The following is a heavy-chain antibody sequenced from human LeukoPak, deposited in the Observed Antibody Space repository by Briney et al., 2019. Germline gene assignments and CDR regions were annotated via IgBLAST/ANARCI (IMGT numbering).Heavy chain of an antibody. CDR2: ISGSGGST. CDR1: GFTFSSYA. D-gene: IGHD5-12*01. J-gene: IGHJ4*02. Sequence: GGSLRLSCAASGFTFSSYAMSWVRQAPGKGLEWVSAISGSGGSTYYADSVKGRFTISRDNSKNTLYLRMNSLRAEDTAVYYCARVATRRKNFDYWGQGTLVTVSS. V-gene: IGHV3-23*01. CDR3: ARVATRRKNFDY.